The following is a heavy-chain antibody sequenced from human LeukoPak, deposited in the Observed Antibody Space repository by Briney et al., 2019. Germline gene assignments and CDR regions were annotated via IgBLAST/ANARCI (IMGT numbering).Heavy chain of an antibody. D-gene: IGHD1-14*01. V-gene: IGHV5-51*01. Sequence: GESLKISCKGSGYSFTSFWIGWVRQMPGKGLEWMGIIYPGDSDTRYSPSFQRQVTISADKSISTAYLQWSSLKASDTAMYYCARSKYSAGIYYYYGMDVWGQGTTVTVSS. CDR2: IYPGDSDT. CDR3: ARSKYSAGIYYYYGMDV. J-gene: IGHJ6*02. CDR1: GYSFTSFW.